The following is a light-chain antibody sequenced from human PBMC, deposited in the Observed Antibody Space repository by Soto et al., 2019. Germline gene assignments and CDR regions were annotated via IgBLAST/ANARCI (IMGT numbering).Light chain of an antibody. CDR2: GAS. V-gene: IGKV3-15*01. CDR1: QGISSY. CDR3: QQSYNSPT. J-gene: IGKJ4*01. Sequence: TQSPATLSVSLGERVTITCRASQGISSYLAWYQQKPGHAPKLLIYGASTWASGIPARFSGSGSGTDFTLTISSLQSEDFAAYFCQQSYNSPTFGEGTKVDIK.